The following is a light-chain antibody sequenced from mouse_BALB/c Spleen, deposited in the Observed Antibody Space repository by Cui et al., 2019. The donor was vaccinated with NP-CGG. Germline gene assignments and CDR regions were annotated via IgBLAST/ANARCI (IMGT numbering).Light chain of an antibody. V-gene: IGLV1*01. CDR3: ALWYSNHWV. CDR2: GTN. CDR1: TGAVTTSNY. J-gene: IGLJ1*01. Sequence: QSVVTLESAITTSPGETVTLTCRSSTGAVTTSNYANWVQEKPDHLFTGLIGGTNNRVPGVPARFSGSLIGDKAALTITGAQTEDEAIYFCALWYSNHWVFGGGTKLTVL.